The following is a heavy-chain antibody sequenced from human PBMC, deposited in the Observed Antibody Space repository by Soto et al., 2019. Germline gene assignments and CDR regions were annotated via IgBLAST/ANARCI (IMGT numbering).Heavy chain of an antibody. CDR1: GGSFSGYY. D-gene: IGHD3-16*01. Sequence: PSETLSLTCAVYGGSFSGYYWSWIRQPPGKGLEWIGEINHSGSTNYNPSLKSRVTISVDTSKNQFSLKLSSVTAADTAVYYCARARGSPWFDPWGQGTLVTVSS. V-gene: IGHV4-34*01. CDR3: ARARGSPWFDP. J-gene: IGHJ5*02. CDR2: INHSGST.